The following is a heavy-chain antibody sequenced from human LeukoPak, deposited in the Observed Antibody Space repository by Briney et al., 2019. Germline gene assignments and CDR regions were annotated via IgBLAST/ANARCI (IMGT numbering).Heavy chain of an antibody. CDR3: VRGISMMIVAPGY. J-gene: IGHJ4*02. CDR1: GFTFSSYA. CDR2: ISGSGDNT. D-gene: IGHD3-22*01. Sequence: GGSLRLSCAASGFTFSSYAMSWVRQAPGKGLEWVSGISGSGDNTYYADSVKGRFTISRDSSRNTLYLQMNSLRADDTAVYYCVRGISMMIVAPGYWGQGTLVTVSS. V-gene: IGHV3-23*01.